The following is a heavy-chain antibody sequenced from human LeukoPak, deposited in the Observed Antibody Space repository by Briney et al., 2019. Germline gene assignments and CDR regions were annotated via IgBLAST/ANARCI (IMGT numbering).Heavy chain of an antibody. D-gene: IGHD4-17*01. Sequence: SQTLSLTCAVSGGSISSGGYSWSWIRQPPGKGLEWIGYIYHSGSTYYNPSLKSRVTISVDRSKNQFSLKLSSVTAADTAVYYRARGKTTVSQGFDPWGQGTLVTVSS. CDR1: GGSISSGGYS. CDR3: ARGKTTVSQGFDP. CDR2: IYHSGST. J-gene: IGHJ5*02. V-gene: IGHV4-30-2*01.